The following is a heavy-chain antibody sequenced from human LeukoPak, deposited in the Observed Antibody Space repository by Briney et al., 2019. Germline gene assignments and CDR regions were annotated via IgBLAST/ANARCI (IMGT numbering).Heavy chain of an antibody. CDR2: ISWNGGSI. CDR3: AKDRHCSSTSCYTYGYNWFDP. CDR1: GFTFDDYA. V-gene: IGHV3-9*01. J-gene: IGHJ5*02. Sequence: PGGSLRLSCAASGFTFDDYAMHWVRHAPGKGLEWVSGISWNGGSIVYADSVKGRFTISRDNAKNSLYLQMNSLRAEDTALYYCAKDRHCSSTSCYTYGYNWFDPWGQGTLVTVSS. D-gene: IGHD2-2*02.